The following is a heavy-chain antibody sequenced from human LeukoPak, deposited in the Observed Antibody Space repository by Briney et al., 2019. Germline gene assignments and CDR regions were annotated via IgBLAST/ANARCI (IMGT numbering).Heavy chain of an antibody. CDR3: ARVRYCSGGSCYSPYYYYYTDV. Sequence: TLSLTCTVSGGSISSGGYYWSWIRQHPGKGLEWIGYIYYSGSTYYNPSLKSRVTISVDTSKNQFSLKLSSVTAADTAVYYCARVRYCSGGSCYSPYYYYYTDVWGKGTTVTVSS. CDR1: GGSISSGGYY. V-gene: IGHV4-31*03. D-gene: IGHD2-15*01. J-gene: IGHJ6*03. CDR2: IYYSGST.